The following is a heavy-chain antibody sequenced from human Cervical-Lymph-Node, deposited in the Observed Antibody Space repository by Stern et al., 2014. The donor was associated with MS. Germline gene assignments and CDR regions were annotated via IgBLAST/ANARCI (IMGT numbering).Heavy chain of an antibody. D-gene: IGHD6-19*01. J-gene: IGHJ4*02. CDR2: ISGSDGST. CDR1: GFTFSSYA. Sequence: EVQLVESGGTLVQPGGSLRLSCAASGFTFSSYAMSWVRQAPGKGLEWVSVISGSDGSTFYAESVKGRFTISRDNSKNTLFLQMNSLRAEDTAVYYCAKVYGSGPFDYWGQGTLVTVSS. CDR3: AKVYGSGPFDY. V-gene: IGHV3-23*04.